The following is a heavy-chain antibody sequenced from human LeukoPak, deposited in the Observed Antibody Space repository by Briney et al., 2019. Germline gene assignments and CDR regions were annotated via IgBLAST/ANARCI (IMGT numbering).Heavy chain of an antibody. D-gene: IGHD4-11*01. CDR1: GYTFTSYW. CDR2: IYPGDSDT. CDR3: ARRSDHSFDY. Sequence: GESLKISCKASGYTFTSYWIGWVRQMPGKGLEWVGIIYPGDSDTRYTPSFQGQVTISADKSISTAYLQWSSPKASDTAMYYCARRSDHSFDYWGQGTLVTVSS. J-gene: IGHJ4*02. V-gene: IGHV5-51*01.